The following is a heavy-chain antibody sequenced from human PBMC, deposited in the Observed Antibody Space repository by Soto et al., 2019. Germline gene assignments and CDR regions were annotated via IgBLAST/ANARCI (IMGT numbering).Heavy chain of an antibody. Sequence: PSETLSLTCAVYGGSFSGYYWSWIRQPPGKGLEWIGEINHSGRTNYNPSLKGRVTIPVDTSKNQFSLKLSSVTAADTAVYFCARGGKYDYVWGSYRYDAFDIWGQGTMVTVSS. CDR2: INHSGRT. CDR3: ARGGKYDYVWGSYRYDAFDI. CDR1: GGSFSGYY. V-gene: IGHV4-34*01. J-gene: IGHJ3*02. D-gene: IGHD3-16*02.